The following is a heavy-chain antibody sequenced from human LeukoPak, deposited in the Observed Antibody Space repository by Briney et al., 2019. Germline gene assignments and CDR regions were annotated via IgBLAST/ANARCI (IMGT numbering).Heavy chain of an antibody. CDR1: GYTFTSYG. J-gene: IGHJ6*02. V-gene: IGHV1-18*01. Sequence: ASVKVSCKASGYTFTSYGIRWVRQAPGQGREGMGWISAYNGNTNYAQKLQGRVTITTDTSTSTAYMELRSLRSDDTAVYYCARPDFELYGMDVWGQGTTVTVSS. D-gene: IGHD1-26*01. CDR3: ARPDFELYGMDV. CDR2: ISAYNGNT.